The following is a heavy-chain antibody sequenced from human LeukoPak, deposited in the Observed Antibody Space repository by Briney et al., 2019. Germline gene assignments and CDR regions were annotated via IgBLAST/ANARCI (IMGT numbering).Heavy chain of an antibody. CDR3: ARDFSIYSYLDY. Sequence: ASVKVSCKASGYTFTSYGISWVRQAPGQGLEWMGWISGYNGNTKYAQKLQGRVTMTTDTSTSTVYMELSSLRSEDTAVYYCARDFSIYSYLDYWGQGTLATVSS. V-gene: IGHV1-18*01. CDR2: ISGYNGNT. CDR1: GYTFTSYG. D-gene: IGHD5-18*01. J-gene: IGHJ4*02.